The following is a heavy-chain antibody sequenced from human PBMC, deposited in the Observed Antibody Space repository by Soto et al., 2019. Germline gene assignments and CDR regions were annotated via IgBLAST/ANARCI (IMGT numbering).Heavy chain of an antibody. J-gene: IGHJ3*02. CDR3: AKDLRATTSRGVFDI. CDR1: GFTFSSYA. V-gene: IGHV3-23*01. CDR2: ISGSGGST. D-gene: IGHD5-12*01. Sequence: ESLRLSCAASGFTFSSYAMSWDRQAAGKGLEWVSGISGSGGSTYYADSVKGRFTISRDNSKNTLYLQINSRRDEDTAVYYCAKDLRATTSRGVFDIWGQGTMVTVSS.